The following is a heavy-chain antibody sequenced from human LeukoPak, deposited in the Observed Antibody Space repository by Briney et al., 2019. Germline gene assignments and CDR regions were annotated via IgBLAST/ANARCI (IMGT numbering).Heavy chain of an antibody. V-gene: IGHV3-23*01. Sequence: GGSLRLSCTASGFTFSSYSMSWVRQGPGAGLEWVSAISGSGDTTFYADSVKGRFTISRDNSKKTLYLQVNSLRAEDTAVYFCAKELTTERTPGVDSWGQGTLVTVSS. J-gene: IGHJ4*02. CDR2: ISGSGDTT. D-gene: IGHD4-17*01. CDR3: AKELTTERTPGVDS. CDR1: GFTFSSYS.